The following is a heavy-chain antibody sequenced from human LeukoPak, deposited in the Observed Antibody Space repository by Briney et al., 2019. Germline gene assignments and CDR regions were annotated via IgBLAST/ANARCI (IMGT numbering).Heavy chain of an antibody. D-gene: IGHD6-13*01. V-gene: IGHV4-34*01. CDR1: GGSFSGYY. J-gene: IGHJ4*02. CDR3: ASVQPATERSSSHFDY. CDR2: INHSGST. Sequence: SETLSLTCAVYGGSFSGYYWSWIRQPPGKGLEWIGEINHSGSTNYNPSLKSRVTISVDTSKNQFSLKLSSVTAADTAVYYCASVQPATERSSSHFDYWGQGTPVTVSS.